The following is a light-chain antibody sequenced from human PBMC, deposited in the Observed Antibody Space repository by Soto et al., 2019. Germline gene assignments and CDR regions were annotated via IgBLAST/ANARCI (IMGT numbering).Light chain of an antibody. V-gene: IGKV3-15*01. Sequence: ETVMTQSPATLSVSPGERATLSCRASQTINNNLAWYQQKPGQAPRLLMFRTSTRATGVPARFSVSGSGTEFNLTISSLQSEDFAVYYCQQYNNWPPWTFGQGTKVEIK. CDR2: RTS. CDR3: QQYNNWPPWT. J-gene: IGKJ1*01. CDR1: QTINNN.